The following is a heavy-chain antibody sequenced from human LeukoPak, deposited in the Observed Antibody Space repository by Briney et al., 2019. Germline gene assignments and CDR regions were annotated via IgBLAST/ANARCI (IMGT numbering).Heavy chain of an antibody. J-gene: IGHJ6*03. V-gene: IGHV4-4*09. CDR3: ARQREIIVPAAIYYYYYMDV. CDR2: IYTSGST. D-gene: IGHD2-2*01. Sequence: SETLSLTYTVSGGSISSYYWSWIRQPPGKGLEWIGYIYTSGSTNYNPSLKSRVTISVDTSKNQFSLKLSSVTAADTAVYYCARQREIIVPAAIYYYYYMDVWGKGTTVTVSS. CDR1: GGSISSYY.